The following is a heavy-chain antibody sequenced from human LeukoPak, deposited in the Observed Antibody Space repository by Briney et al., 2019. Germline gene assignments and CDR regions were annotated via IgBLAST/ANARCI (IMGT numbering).Heavy chain of an antibody. CDR1: GGSISSYY. CDR2: IYYSGST. Sequence: SETLSLTCTVSGGSISSYYWSWIRQPPGKGLEWIGYIYYSGSTNYNPSLKSRVTISVDTSKNQFSLKLSSVTAADTAVYYCARQYYDFSSGYYTVGVPYYYYGMDVCGQGTTVTVSS. V-gene: IGHV4-59*08. D-gene: IGHD3-3*01. CDR3: ARQYYDFSSGYYTVGVPYYYYGMDV. J-gene: IGHJ6*02.